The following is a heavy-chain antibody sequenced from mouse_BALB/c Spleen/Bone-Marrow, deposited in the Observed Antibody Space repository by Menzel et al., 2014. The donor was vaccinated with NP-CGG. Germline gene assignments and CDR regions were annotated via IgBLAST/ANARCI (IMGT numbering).Heavy chain of an antibody. D-gene: IGHD4-1*01. CDR2: IYPYNGVT. Sequence: EVQLQQSGPELVKPGASVKISCKASGYTFTDYNMHWVKQSHGKSLEWIGYIYPYNGVTGYNQKFKSKATLTVDNSSSTAYMELRSLTSEDSAVYYCARLGRDYWGQGTTLTVSS. CDR3: ARLGRDY. J-gene: IGHJ2*01. V-gene: IGHV1S29*02. CDR1: GYTFTDYN.